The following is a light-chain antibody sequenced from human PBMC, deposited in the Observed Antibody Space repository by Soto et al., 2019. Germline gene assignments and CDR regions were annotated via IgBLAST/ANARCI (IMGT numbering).Light chain of an antibody. Sequence: QPALTQPASVSGSPGQSITISCTGTSSDVGGYNYVSWYQQHPGKAPKLMIYDVSNRPSGVSNRFSGSKSGNTASLTISGLQAEDEADYYCSSYTSSSTVLVFGGGTKVTVL. CDR2: DVS. V-gene: IGLV2-14*01. CDR3: SSYTSSSTVLV. J-gene: IGLJ2*01. CDR1: SSDVGGYNY.